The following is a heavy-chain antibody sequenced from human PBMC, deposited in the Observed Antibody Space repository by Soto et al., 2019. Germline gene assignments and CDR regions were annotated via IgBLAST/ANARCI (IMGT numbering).Heavy chain of an antibody. D-gene: IGHD3-10*01. CDR3: ATITRAYYMDV. CDR2: IYYSGSS. J-gene: IGHJ6*03. V-gene: IGHV4-39*01. Sequence: QLQLQESGPGLVKPSETLSLTCSVSGGSISSSSYYWGWIRQPPGKGLEWIGSIYYSGSSYYNPSLKGRVTLPVDTSENKFSLRLSSVTAADTAVYYCATITRAYYMDVWGKGTTVTVSS. CDR1: GGSISSSSYY.